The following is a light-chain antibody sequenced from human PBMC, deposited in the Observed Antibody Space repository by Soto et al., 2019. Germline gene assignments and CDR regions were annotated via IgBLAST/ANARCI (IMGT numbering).Light chain of an antibody. V-gene: IGLV7-43*01. CDR2: SIN. J-gene: IGLJ3*02. CDR3: LLYYGGAQV. Sequence: VVTQEPSLTVSPGGTVTLTCGSSTGAVTSGYYPNWFQQKPGQPPRPLIYSINNKHSWTPARFSGSLLGDKAALTLSGVQPEDEADYYCLLYYGGAQVFGGGTKLTVL. CDR1: TGAVTSGYY.